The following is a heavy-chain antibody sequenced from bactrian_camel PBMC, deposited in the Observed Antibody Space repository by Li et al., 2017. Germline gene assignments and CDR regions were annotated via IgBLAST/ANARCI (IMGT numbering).Heavy chain of an antibody. CDR2: ISAGGGKT. CDR1: GFTFSSVG. Sequence: HVQLVESGGNLVQPGGSLRLSCAASGFTFSSVGMRWVRVRQAPGKGLEWVSSISAGGGKTAYANSVEARFTISRDNAKNTVYLQMNSLKSEDTALYFCTTGLGESGFAYWGQGTQVTVS. V-gene: IGHV3-2*01. J-gene: IGHJ6*01. CDR3: TTGLGESGFAY.